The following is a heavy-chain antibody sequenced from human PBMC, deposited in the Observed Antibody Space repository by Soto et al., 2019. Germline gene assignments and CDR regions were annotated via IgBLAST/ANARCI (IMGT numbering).Heavy chain of an antibody. CDR3: ARDPAPIGWYDY. CDR1: GFTLSSYW. Sequence: PWGSLRLSCAASGFTLSSYWMHWVRQVPGKGLAWVSRINRDGSSTSDADSVRGRFTISRDSAKNTLYLQMNSLRAEDTAVYYCARDPAPIGWYDYWGQGTLVTVSS. V-gene: IGHV3-74*01. D-gene: IGHD6-19*01. J-gene: IGHJ4*02. CDR2: INRDGSST.